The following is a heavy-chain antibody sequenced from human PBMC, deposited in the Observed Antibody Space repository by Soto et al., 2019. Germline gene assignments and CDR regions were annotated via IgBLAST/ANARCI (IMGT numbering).Heavy chain of an antibody. V-gene: IGHV4-31*03. D-gene: IGHD6-13*01. Sequence: SETLSLTCTVSGGSISSGGYYWSWIRQHPGKGLEWIGYIYYSGSTYYNPSLKSRVTISVDTSKNQFSLKLSSVAAADTAVYYCAKTGRSIAAAGTYYYYDVDVWGKGTTVTGSS. CDR2: IYYSGST. CDR1: GGSISSGGYY. J-gene: IGHJ6*03. CDR3: AKTGRSIAAAGTYYYYDVDV.